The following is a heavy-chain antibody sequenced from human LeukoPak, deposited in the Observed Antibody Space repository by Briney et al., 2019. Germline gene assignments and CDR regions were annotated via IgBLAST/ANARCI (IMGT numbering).Heavy chain of an antibody. CDR3: AREGPRGGGNWAHDAFDM. J-gene: IGHJ3*02. CDR1: GRSISSYY. CDR2: IYYTGST. Sequence: SETLSLTCTVSGRSISSYYWSWIRQPPGKGLEWIGYIYYTGSTYYNPSLKSRVTISVDTSKNQLSLKLSSVTAADTAVYYCAREGPRGGGNWAHDAFDMWGQGTMVTVSS. D-gene: IGHD1-1*01. V-gene: IGHV4-59*01.